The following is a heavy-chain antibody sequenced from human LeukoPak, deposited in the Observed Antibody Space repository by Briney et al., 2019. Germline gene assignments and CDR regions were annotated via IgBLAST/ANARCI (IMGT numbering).Heavy chain of an antibody. D-gene: IGHD2-15*01. V-gene: IGHV1-18*04. CDR1: GYTFTNYG. J-gene: IGHJ6*04. CDR2: IRAYNGNT. Sequence: ASVTDSSMASGYTFTNYGIGWVRPAPKQGLEWVAWIRAYNGNTNYAQKLQDRVTKTTNTSTNTAYMELMSLRAVDAAVYYCARDNPSAFHYGMDVWGKGTTVTVSS. CDR3: ARDNPSAFHYGMDV.